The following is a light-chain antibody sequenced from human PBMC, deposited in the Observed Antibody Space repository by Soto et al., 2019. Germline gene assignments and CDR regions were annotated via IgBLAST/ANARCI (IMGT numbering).Light chain of an antibody. CDR3: QTYDSSLSGLYV. J-gene: IGLJ1*01. V-gene: IGLV1-40*01. CDR2: GNT. CDR1: SSNIGAGSD. Sequence: QSVLTQQPSISGTQGQRVTISCTGSSSNIGAGSDVHWYHQLPGTAPKLLIYGNTNRPSGVPDRFSGSKSGTSASLAIAGLQTEDEGDYYCQTYDSSLSGLYVFGTGTKVTVL.